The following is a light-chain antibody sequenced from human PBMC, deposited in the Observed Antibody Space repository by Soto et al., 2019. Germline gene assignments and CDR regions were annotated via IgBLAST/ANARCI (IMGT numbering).Light chain of an antibody. J-gene: IGLJ7*01. CDR3: QSYDSSLSGL. Sequence: QSVLTQPPSVSGAPGQRVTISCTGSSSNIGAGYDVHWYQQLPGTAPKLLMYGNSNRPSGVPDRFSGSKSGTSASLAITGLQAEDDADYYCQSYDSSLSGLFGGGTQLTVL. CDR2: GNS. CDR1: SSNIGAGYD. V-gene: IGLV1-40*01.